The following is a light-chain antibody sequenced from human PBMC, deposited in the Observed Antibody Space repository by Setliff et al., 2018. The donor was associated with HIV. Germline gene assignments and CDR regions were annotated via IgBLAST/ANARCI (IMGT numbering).Light chain of an antibody. CDR1: SSDVGNYNL. V-gene: IGLV2-23*02. CDR2: EVD. J-gene: IGLJ2*01. CDR3: CSYAGESTFG. Sequence: QSALTQPASVSGSPGQSITISCTGTSSDVGNYNLVSWYQHYPGKAPKLIIYEVDKRPSGVSSRFSGSKSGNAASLTISGLQAEDEADYHCCSYAGESTFGVGGGTK.